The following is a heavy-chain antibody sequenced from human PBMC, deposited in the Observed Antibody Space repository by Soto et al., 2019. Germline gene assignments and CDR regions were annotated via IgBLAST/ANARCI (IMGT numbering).Heavy chain of an antibody. D-gene: IGHD2-8*01. V-gene: IGHV3-30*18. CDR2: VSFDGTNK. Sequence: GGSLRLSCAASGFVFADYGVHWVRQAPGKGLEWVAVVSFDGTNKFYADSVKGRFTISRDNSNNTLYLQMSSLRTEDTAVYYCAKDTLYPVVSYFYYGLDVWGQGTTVTVSS. J-gene: IGHJ6*02. CDR1: GFVFADYG. CDR3: AKDTLYPVVSYFYYGLDV.